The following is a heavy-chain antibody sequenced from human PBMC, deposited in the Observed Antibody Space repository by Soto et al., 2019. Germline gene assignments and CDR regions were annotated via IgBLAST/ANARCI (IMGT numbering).Heavy chain of an antibody. CDR2: ISYDGGNK. CDR1: GFTFSSYG. Sequence: PGGSLRLSCAASGFTFSSYGMHWVRQAPGKGLEWVAVISYDGGNKYYGDSVKGRFTISRDNPKNTLYLQMNSLRPEDTAVYYCAKLTGYCSSSSCSREYYYYYGLDVWGQGTTVTVSS. CDR3: AKLTGYCSSSSCSREYYYYYGLDV. J-gene: IGHJ6*02. V-gene: IGHV3-30*18. D-gene: IGHD2-2*01.